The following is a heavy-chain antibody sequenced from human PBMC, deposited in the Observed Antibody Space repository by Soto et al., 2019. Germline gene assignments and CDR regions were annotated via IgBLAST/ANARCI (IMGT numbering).Heavy chain of an antibody. CDR2: ISSNGGST. CDR1: GFTFSSYA. J-gene: IGHJ4*02. D-gene: IGHD6-6*01. V-gene: IGHV3-64D*08. Sequence: GGSLRLSCSASGFTFSSYAMHWVRQAPGKGLEYVSAISSNGGSTYYADSVKGRFTISRDNSKNTLYLQMSSLRAEDTAVYYCVRPREYSSSSHFDYWGQGTLVTVSS. CDR3: VRPREYSSSSHFDY.